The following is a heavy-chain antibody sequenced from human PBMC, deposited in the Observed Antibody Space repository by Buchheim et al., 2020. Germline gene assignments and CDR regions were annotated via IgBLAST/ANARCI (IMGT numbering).Heavy chain of an antibody. CDR1: GFTFSSYW. D-gene: IGHD6-6*01. V-gene: IGHV3-7*01. J-gene: IGHJ4*02. Sequence: EVQLVESGGALVQPGGSLRLSCAASGFTFSSYWMTWVRQAPGKGLEWVANVKQDGSEKYYVDSVKGRFAISRDNAKNSLDLQMNSLRAEDTAVYYCARDPGGIAGRDRGFDYWGQGTL. CDR3: ARDPGGIAGRDRGFDY. CDR2: VKQDGSEK.